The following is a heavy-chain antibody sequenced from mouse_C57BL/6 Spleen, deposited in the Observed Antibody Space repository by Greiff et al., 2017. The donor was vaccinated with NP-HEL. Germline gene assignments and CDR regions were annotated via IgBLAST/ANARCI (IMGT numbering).Heavy chain of an antibody. Sequence: VQLQQPGTDLVKPGASVKLSCKASGYTFTSYWMHWVKQRPGRGIEWIGNINPSNGGTNYNEKFKSKATLTGDKSSSTAYMQLSSLTSEDSAVYYCAREALGYCGPWFSYWGKRTLVTVSA. V-gene: IGHV1-53*01. CDR3: AREALGYCGPWFSY. J-gene: IGHJ3*01. D-gene: IGHD4-1*01. CDR2: INPSNGGT. CDR1: GYTFTSYW.